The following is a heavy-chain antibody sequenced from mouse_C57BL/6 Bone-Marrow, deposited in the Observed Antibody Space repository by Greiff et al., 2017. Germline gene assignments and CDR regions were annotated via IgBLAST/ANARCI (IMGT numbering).Heavy chain of an antibody. Sequence: QVQLQQPGAELVRPGSSVKLSCKASGYTFTSYWMDWVKQRPGQGLEWIGNIYPSDRETHYNQKFKDKATLTVDKSSNTAYMQLSRLPSEVSAVYYWAKGYYSYYFDIWGQGTTLSVSS. CDR3: AKGYYSYYFDI. CDR2: IYPSDRET. CDR1: GYTFTSYW. J-gene: IGHJ2*01. D-gene: IGHD2-3*01. V-gene: IGHV1-61*01.